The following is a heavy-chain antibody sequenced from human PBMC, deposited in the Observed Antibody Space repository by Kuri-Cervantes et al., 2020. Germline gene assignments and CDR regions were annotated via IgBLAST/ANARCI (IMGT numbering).Heavy chain of an antibody. CDR3: ARGVTTAVYYNYGMDV. V-gene: IGHV1-69*02. CDR1: GGTFSSYT. Sequence: SVKVSCKASGGTFSSYTISWVRRAPGQGLEWMGRIIPILGIANYAQKFQGRVTITADKSTSTAYMELSSLRSEDTAVYYCARGVTTAVYYNYGMDVWGQGTTVTVSS. D-gene: IGHD4-11*01. CDR2: IIPILGIA. J-gene: IGHJ6*02.